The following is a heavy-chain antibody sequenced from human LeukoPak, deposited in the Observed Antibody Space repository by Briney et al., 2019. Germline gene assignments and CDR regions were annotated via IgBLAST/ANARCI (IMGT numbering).Heavy chain of an antibody. D-gene: IGHD5-24*01. Sequence: GGSLRLSCAASGFTVSSNYMSWVRQAPGKGLEWVSVIYSGGSTYYADSVKGIFTISRDNSKNTLYPQMNSLRSEDTAVYYCASHFEMATIATPLNYFDYWGQGTLVTVSS. V-gene: IGHV3-66*04. CDR3: ASHFEMATIATPLNYFDY. J-gene: IGHJ4*02. CDR1: GFTVSSNY. CDR2: IYSGGST.